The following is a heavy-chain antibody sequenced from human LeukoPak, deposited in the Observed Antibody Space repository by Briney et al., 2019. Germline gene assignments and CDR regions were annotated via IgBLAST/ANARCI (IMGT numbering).Heavy chain of an antibody. CDR2: ISYNGRNN. J-gene: IGHJ3*01. CDR1: GFTFSNYA. D-gene: IGHD3-10*01. Sequence: GGSLRLSCEASGFTFSNYAMHWVRQAPGKGLEWVAVISYNGRNNNYADSVKGRFSISRDNSKNTLSLQMNSLRVEDTAIYYCARDGVAYGAFDVWGQGTMVTVSS. CDR3: ARDGVAYGAFDV. V-gene: IGHV3-30*04.